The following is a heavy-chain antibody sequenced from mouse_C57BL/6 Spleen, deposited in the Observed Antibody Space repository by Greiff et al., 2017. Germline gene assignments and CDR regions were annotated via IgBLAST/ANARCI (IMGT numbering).Heavy chain of an antibody. D-gene: IGHD2-12*01. CDR2: INPNNGGT. CDR3: ARSYSPFYAMDY. CDR1: GYTFTDYY. Sequence: VQLQQSGPELVKPGASVKISCKASGYTFTDYYMNWVKQSHGKSLEWIGDINPNNGGTSYNQKFKGKATLTVDKSSSTTYMELRSLTSEDTAVYYCARSYSPFYAMDYWGQGTSVTVSS. V-gene: IGHV1-26*01. J-gene: IGHJ4*01.